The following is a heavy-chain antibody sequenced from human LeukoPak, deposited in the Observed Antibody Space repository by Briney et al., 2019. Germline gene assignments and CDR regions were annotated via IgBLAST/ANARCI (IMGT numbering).Heavy chain of an antibody. CDR2: IKQDGSEK. V-gene: IGHV3-7*01. Sequence: GGSLRLSCAASGFTFSSYSMNWVRQAPGKGLEWVANIKQDGSEKYYVDSVKGRFTISRDNAKNSLYLQMNSLRAEDTAVYYCARGAVGFDYWGQGTLVPVSS. D-gene: IGHD6-19*01. J-gene: IGHJ4*02. CDR1: GFTFSSYS. CDR3: ARGAVGFDY.